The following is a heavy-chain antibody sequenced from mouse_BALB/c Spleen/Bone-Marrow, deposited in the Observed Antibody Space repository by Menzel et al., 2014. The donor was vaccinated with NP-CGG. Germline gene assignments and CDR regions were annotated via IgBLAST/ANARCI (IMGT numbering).Heavy chain of an antibody. D-gene: IGHD2-2*01. CDR3: ARSLYGYGWYFDV. J-gene: IGHJ1*01. Sequence: EVKLMESGPELVKPGASVKMSCKASGFTFTSYVMHWVKQKPGQGLEWIGYINPYNDGTKYNEKFKGKATLTSDKSSXTAYMELSSLTSEDSAVYYCARSLYGYGWYFDVWGAGTTVTVSP. CDR2: INPYNDGT. CDR1: GFTFTSYV. V-gene: IGHV1-14*01.